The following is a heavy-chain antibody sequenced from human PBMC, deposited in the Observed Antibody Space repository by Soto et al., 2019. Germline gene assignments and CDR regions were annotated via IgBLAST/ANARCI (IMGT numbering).Heavy chain of an antibody. V-gene: IGHV1-69*14. CDR2: IILSFGTA. J-gene: IGHJ5*02. CDR1: GGMFGTFG. Sequence: QVQLVQSGAEVKKPGSSVKVSCKASGGMFGTFGISWVRQAPGQGLEWMGGIILSFGTANYAQKFTDRATITADKTTTTPYMELSSLRSDDTAVSYSATEEQWLVPWFDPWGQGTLVTVSS. CDR3: ATEEQWLVPWFDP. D-gene: IGHD6-19*01.